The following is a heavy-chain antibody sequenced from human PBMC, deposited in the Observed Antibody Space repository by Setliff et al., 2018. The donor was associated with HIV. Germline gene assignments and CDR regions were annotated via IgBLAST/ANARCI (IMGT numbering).Heavy chain of an antibody. CDR1: GYTFTTYD. D-gene: IGHD2-15*01. CDR3: AIRREVVVATTRRGLDI. J-gene: IGHJ3*02. V-gene: IGHV1-8*02. CDR2: MNPNSGNT. Sequence: ASVKVSCKASGYTFTTYDINWVRQAAGQGLEWMGWMNPNSGNTGYAQRFQGRLTMTRNTSTSTAYMELNSLMSEDTAVYFCAIRREVVVATTRRGLDIWGQGTMVTVSS.